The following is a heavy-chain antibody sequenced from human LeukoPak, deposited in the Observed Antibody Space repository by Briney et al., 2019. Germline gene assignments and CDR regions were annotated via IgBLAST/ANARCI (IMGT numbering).Heavy chain of an antibody. J-gene: IGHJ4*02. CDR3: ARHGGYSSSWSIDY. Sequence: SETLSLTCTVSGGSIGSYYWSWIRQPPGKGLEWIGYIYYSGSTNYNPSLKSRVTISVDTSKNQFSLKLSSVTAADTAVYYCARHGGYSSSWSIDYWGQGTLVTVSS. V-gene: IGHV4-59*08. CDR1: GGSIGSYY. D-gene: IGHD6-13*01. CDR2: IYYSGST.